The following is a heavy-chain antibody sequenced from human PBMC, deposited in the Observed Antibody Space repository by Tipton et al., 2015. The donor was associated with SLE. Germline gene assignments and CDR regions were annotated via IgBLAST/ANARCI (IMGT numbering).Heavy chain of an antibody. J-gene: IGHJ1*01. V-gene: IGHV3-23*01. CDR1: GFSFSSYA. Sequence: SLRLSCAASGFSFSSYAMSWVRQAPGKGLEWVSAISGSGGSTYYADSVKGRFTISRDNSKNTLYLQMNSLRAEDTAVYYCAKEIVGQQQPQYFQHWGQGTLVTVSS. CDR3: AKEIVGQQQPQYFQH. D-gene: IGHD6-13*01. CDR2: ISGSGGST.